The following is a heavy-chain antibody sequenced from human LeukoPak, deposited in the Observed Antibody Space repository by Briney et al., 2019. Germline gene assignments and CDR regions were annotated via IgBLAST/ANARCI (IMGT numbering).Heavy chain of an antibody. CDR3: ARAADTAMVVSWFDP. Sequence: GGSLRLSCAASGFTFSSYWMSWVRQAPGKGLEWVANIKQDGSEKYYVDSVKGRFTISRDNAKNSLYLQMNSLRAEDTAVNYCARAADTAMVVSWFDPWGQGTLVTVSS. J-gene: IGHJ5*02. V-gene: IGHV3-7*03. D-gene: IGHD5-18*01. CDR1: GFTFSSYW. CDR2: IKQDGSEK.